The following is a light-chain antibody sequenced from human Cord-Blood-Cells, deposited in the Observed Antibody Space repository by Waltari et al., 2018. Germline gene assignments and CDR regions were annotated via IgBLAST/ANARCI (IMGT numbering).Light chain of an antibody. J-gene: IGLJ3*02. Sequence: QSALTQPRPVSGSPGQSVTISCTGPSSDVGGYNYVSWYKQHPGKAPKLMIYDVSKRPSGVPDRFSGSKSGNTASLTISGLQAEDEADYYCCSYAGSYTWVFGGGTKLTVL. CDR1: SSDVGGYNY. CDR3: CSYAGSYTWV. V-gene: IGLV2-11*01. CDR2: DVS.